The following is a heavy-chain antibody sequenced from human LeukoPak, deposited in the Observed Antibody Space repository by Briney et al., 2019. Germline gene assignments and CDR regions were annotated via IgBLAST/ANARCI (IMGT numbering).Heavy chain of an antibody. CDR3: ARHTSFYGGNLGYYYGMDV. D-gene: IGHD4-23*01. CDR2: IIPIFGTA. CDR1: GGTFSSYA. J-gene: IGHJ6*02. Sequence: SVKVSCTASGGTFSSYAISWVRQAPGQGLEWMGGIIPIFGTANYAQKFQGRVTITADESTSTAYMELSSLRSEDTAVYYCARHTSFYGGNLGYYYGMDVWGQGTTVTVSS. V-gene: IGHV1-69*13.